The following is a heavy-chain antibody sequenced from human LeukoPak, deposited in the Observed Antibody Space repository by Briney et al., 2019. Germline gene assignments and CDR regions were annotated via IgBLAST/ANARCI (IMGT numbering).Heavy chain of an antibody. CDR1: GGSISSSSYY. Sequence: SETLSLTCTVSGGSISSSSYYWGWIRQPPGKGLERIGSIYYSGSTNYNPSLKSRVTISVDTSKNQFSLKLSSVTAADTAVYYCARRRAGYDYGDYGFDYWGQGTLVTVSS. J-gene: IGHJ4*02. CDR3: ARRRAGYDYGDYGFDY. D-gene: IGHD4-17*01. CDR2: IYYSGST. V-gene: IGHV4-39*07.